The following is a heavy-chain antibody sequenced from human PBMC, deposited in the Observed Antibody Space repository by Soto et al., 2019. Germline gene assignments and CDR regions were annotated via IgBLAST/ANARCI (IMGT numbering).Heavy chain of an antibody. V-gene: IGHV3-9*01. J-gene: IGHJ4*02. CDR1: GFIFEDYG. CDR2: ISWNSETI. CDR3: AKVGSFAVVEFEH. Sequence: GGSLRLSCAGSGFIFEDYGMHWVRQAPGKGLEWVAGISWNSETIAYADSVKGRFTISRDNTKNSLYLEMSNVRTEDTALYYCAKVGSFAVVEFEHWGQGTQVTVSS. D-gene: IGHD3-3*01.